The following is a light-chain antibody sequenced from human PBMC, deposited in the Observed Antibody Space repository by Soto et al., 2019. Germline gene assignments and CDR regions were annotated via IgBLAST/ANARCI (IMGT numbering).Light chain of an antibody. CDR3: QQSYSTPSLT. V-gene: IGKV3-20*01. CDR1: QSVSSNY. CDR2: GIS. J-gene: IGKJ4*01. Sequence: EVVLTQSPGTLSLSPGERATLSFSSSQSVSSNYLAWYQQKPGQAPRLLIYGISKRATDIPDRFSGGGSGTYFTLTISSLLPEDFATYFCQQSYSTPSLTFGGGTKVDIK.